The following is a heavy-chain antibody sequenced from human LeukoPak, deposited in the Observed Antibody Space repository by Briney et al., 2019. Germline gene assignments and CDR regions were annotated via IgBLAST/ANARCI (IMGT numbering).Heavy chain of an antibody. CDR2: ISSSSSYI. D-gene: IGHD1-26*01. CDR3: ARAAAVGAMGY. V-gene: IGHV3-21*01. J-gene: IGHJ4*02. CDR1: GFTFNRNS. Sequence: GGSLRLSCVASGFTFNRNSMNWVRQAPGKGLEWVSSISSSSSYIYYADSVKGRFTISRDNAKNSLYLQMNSLRAEDTAVYYCARAAAVGAMGYWGQGTLVTVSS.